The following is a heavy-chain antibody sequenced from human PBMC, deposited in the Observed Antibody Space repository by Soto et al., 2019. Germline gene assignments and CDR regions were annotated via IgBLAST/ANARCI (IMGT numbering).Heavy chain of an antibody. CDR2: IYYSGST. J-gene: IGHJ4*02. D-gene: IGHD4-17*01. V-gene: IGHV4-31*03. CDR3: ARSTEATVTAFGY. CDR1: GGSISSGGYY. Sequence: QVQLQESGPGLVKPSQTLSLTCTVSGGSISSGGYYWSWIRQHPGKGLEWIGYIYYSGSTYYNPSLKCRVTISVDPSENQSSLQLSSVTAAATAVYYCARSTEATVTAFGYLGPGTLVTVSS.